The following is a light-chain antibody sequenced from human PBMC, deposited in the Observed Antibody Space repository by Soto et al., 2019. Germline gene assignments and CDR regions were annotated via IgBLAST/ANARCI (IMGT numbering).Light chain of an antibody. J-gene: IGKJ4*01. CDR1: QGISRY. V-gene: IGKV1-39*01. Sequence: DIQMTQSPSSLSASVGDRVTITCRASQGISRYLNWYQQKPGKAPKVLIYAASNLESGVPSRFSGSGSGTDFSLTISSLQAGDFAVYYCQHYKTWPLAFGGGTKVDIK. CDR2: AAS. CDR3: QHYKTWPLA.